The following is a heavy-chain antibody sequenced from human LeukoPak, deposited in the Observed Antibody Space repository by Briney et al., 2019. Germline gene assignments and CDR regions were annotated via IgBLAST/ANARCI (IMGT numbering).Heavy chain of an antibody. V-gene: IGHV4-59*11. CDR2: IYYSGST. CDR1: GGSISSHY. Sequence: PSETLSLTCTVSGGSISSHYWSWIRQPPGKGLEWIGYIYYSGSTNYNPSLKSRVTISVDTSKNQFSLKLSSVTAADTAVYYCARGVNYDFWSGPHYYYYYMDVWGKGTTVTVSS. D-gene: IGHD3-3*01. J-gene: IGHJ6*03. CDR3: ARGVNYDFWSGPHYYYYYMDV.